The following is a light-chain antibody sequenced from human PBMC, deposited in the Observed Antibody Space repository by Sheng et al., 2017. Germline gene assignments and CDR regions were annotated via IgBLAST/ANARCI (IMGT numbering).Light chain of an antibody. J-gene: IGKJ1*01. V-gene: IGKV1-39*01. CDR3: QQSYTPPWT. CDR1: RSINSY. Sequence: DIQMTQSPSSLSASVGDRVTITCRASRSINSYFNWYQQKPGEAPKLLIFGASSLRSGVPSRFSGSASGTDSTLTVRSLQPEDVGTYYCQQSYTPPWTFGQGTKVEIK. CDR2: GAS.